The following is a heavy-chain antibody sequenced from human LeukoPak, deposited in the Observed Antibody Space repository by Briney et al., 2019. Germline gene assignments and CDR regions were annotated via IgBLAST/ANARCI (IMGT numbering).Heavy chain of an antibody. Sequence: QPGGSLRLSCAASGFTVSRHYMSWVRQAPGQGLEWVSIIYSPGGTYYADSVKGRFTISRDNSKNTIYLQMNSLRVDDTAVYYCARAPFSADSSATPPAFDIWGHGTMVSVSS. V-gene: IGHV3-53*01. J-gene: IGHJ3*02. D-gene: IGHD3-22*01. CDR1: GFTVSRHY. CDR3: ARAPFSADSSATPPAFDI. CDR2: IYSPGGT.